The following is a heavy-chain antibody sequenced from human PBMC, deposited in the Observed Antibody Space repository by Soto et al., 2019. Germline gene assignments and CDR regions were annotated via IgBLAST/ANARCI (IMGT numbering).Heavy chain of an antibody. Sequence: PSETLSLTCTVSGGSISSYYWSWIRQPPGKGLEWIGYIYYSGSTNYNPSLKSRVTISVDTSKNQFSLKLSSVTAVDTAVYYCARGGDLTAYYYYGMDVWGQGTTVTVS. CDR2: IYYSGST. CDR3: ARGGDLTAYYYYGMDV. D-gene: IGHD3-10*01. CDR1: GGSISSYY. V-gene: IGHV4-59*01. J-gene: IGHJ6*02.